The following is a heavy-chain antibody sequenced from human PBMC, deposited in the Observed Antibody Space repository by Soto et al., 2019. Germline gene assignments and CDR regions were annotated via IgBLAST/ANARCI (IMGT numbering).Heavy chain of an antibody. D-gene: IGHD2-8*01. Sequence: SETLSLTFTVSCGYISSYYWSWIRQHAGKGLEWIGRIYTSGSTNYNPSLKSRVNMSVDTAKNQFSLKLCSVTAADTAVYYCARGHCTTGVCHVAGAFDIWGQGTMVNVSS. V-gene: IGHV4-4*07. CDR1: CGYISSYY. CDR3: ARGHCTTGVCHVAGAFDI. J-gene: IGHJ3*02. CDR2: IYTSGST.